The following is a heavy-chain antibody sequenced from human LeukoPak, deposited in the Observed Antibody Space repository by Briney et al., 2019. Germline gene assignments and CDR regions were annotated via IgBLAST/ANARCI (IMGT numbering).Heavy chain of an antibody. J-gene: IGHJ4*02. Sequence: GGSLRLSCAASGFTFSSYAMSWVRQAPGKGLEWVSAISGSGGSTYYADSVKGRFTISRDNSKNTLYLQMNSLRAEDTAVYYCAKCRPILGVVKSYFDYWGQGTLVTVSS. CDR1: GFTFSSYA. CDR3: AKCRPILGVVKSYFDY. V-gene: IGHV3-23*01. D-gene: IGHD3-3*01. CDR2: ISGSGGST.